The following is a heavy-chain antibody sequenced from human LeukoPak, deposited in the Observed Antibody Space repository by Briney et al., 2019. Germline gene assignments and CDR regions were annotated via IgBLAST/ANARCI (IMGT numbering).Heavy chain of an antibody. V-gene: IGHV3-7*04. D-gene: IGHD2/OR15-2a*01. CDR1: GFTFSRFW. CDR3: ARGGTHFLDAFDI. Sequence: GGSLRLSCAASGFTFSRFWMSWVRQAPGKGLEWAANIKQDGSEKYYADSVKGRFTISRDNAKNSLSLQMNSLRAEDTAVYYCARGGTHFLDAFDIWGQGTMVTVSS. CDR2: IKQDGSEK. J-gene: IGHJ3*02.